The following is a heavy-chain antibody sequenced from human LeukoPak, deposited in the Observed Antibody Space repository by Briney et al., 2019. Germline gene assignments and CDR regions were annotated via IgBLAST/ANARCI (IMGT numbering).Heavy chain of an antibody. D-gene: IGHD3-3*01. V-gene: IGHV3-15*01. CDR1: GFTFSSYG. J-gene: IGHJ6*03. CDR2: IKSRTDGGTT. Sequence: GGSLRLSCAASGFTFSSYGMSWVRQAPGKGLEWVGRIKSRTDGGTTDYAAPVKGRFTISRDESKNTLYLQMNSLKTEDTAVYYCTTEKVRFLEWLLPYHYMDVWGKGTTVTVSS. CDR3: TTEKVRFLEWLLPYHYMDV.